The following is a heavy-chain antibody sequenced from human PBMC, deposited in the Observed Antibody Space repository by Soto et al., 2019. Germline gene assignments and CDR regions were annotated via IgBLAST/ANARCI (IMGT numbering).Heavy chain of an antibody. D-gene: IGHD3-10*01. CDR3: ARDGWFGELLTFDY. CDR1: GYKFVDYY. Sequence: ASVKVSCKASGYKFVDYYIHWVRQAPGQGLEWMGIINPKGGDSRYAQKLQGRVTMTTDTSTSTAYMELRSLRSDDTAVYYCARDGWFGELLTFDYWGQGTLVTVSS. CDR2: INPKGGDS. V-gene: IGHV1-46*01. J-gene: IGHJ4*02.